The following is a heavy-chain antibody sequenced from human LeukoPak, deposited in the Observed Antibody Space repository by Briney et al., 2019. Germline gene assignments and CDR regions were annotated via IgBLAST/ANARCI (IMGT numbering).Heavy chain of an antibody. V-gene: IGHV1-2*06. CDR3: NLYGDYDN. CDR2: INPNSGGT. Sequence: ASVKVSCKASGYTFTGYYMHWVRQAPGQGLEWMGRINPNSGGTNYAQKFQGRVTMTRDTPISTAYMELSSLRSEDTAVYYCNLYGDYDNWGQGTLVTVSS. J-gene: IGHJ4*02. D-gene: IGHD4-17*01. CDR1: GYTFTGYY.